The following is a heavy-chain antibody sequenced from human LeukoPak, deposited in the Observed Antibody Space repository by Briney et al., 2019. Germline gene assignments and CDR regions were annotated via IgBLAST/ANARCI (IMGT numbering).Heavy chain of an antibody. CDR1: GFTFSSYS. V-gene: IGHV3-21*01. J-gene: IGHJ6*03. CDR2: ISSSSSYI. CDR3: ARDHLYYYYMDV. Sequence: GGSLRLSCAASGFTFSSYSMNSVRQAPGKGLEWVSSISSSSSYIYYADSVKGRFTISRDNAKNSLYLQMNSLRAEDTAVYYCARDHLYYYYMDVWGKGTTVTVSS.